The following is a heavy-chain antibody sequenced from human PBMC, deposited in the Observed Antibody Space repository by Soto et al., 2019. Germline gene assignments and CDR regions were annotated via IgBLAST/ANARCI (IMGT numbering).Heavy chain of an antibody. D-gene: IGHD5-18*01. CDR2: ISKSGTTK. Sequence: PGGSLRLSCVASGFMFSGYEMNWVRQAPGKGLEWVAYISKSGTTKYYADSVKGRFTISRDTAKNTIYLQMNSLRVDDTAVYYCAKDRSGYSYGRPFWYWGQGTLVTVSS. V-gene: IGHV3-48*03. CDR1: GFMFSGYE. CDR3: AKDRSGYSYGRPFWY. J-gene: IGHJ4*02.